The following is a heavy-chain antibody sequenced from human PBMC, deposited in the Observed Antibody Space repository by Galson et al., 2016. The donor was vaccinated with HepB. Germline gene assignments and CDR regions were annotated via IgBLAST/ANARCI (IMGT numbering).Heavy chain of an antibody. CDR3: ATCDWWSTAYRGAH. CDR2: ISVYNGRT. Sequence: SVKVSCKASGYTSSSYGICWVRQAPGQGLEWMGWISVYNGRTAYAYKLVGRVTMTADTSTNTAYMELGSLASDDTAVYYRATCDWWSTAYRGAHWGQGTLVTVSS. CDR1: GYTSSSYG. J-gene: IGHJ4*02. V-gene: IGHV1-18*01. D-gene: IGHD2-8*02.